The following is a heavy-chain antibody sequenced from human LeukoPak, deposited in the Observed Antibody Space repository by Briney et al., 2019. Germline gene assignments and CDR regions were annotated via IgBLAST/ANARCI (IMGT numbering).Heavy chain of an antibody. Sequence: GGSLRLSCAASGFTFSSYEMNWVRQAPGKGLEWVAYITSSGRIIYYADSVRGRFTISRDNAKNPLFLQMNGLRAEDTAVYYCARRGGSSSRRGPIDYWGQGTLVTVSS. CDR3: ARRGGSSSRRGPIDY. V-gene: IGHV3-48*03. D-gene: IGHD6-6*01. CDR1: GFTFSSYE. J-gene: IGHJ4*02. CDR2: ITSSGRII.